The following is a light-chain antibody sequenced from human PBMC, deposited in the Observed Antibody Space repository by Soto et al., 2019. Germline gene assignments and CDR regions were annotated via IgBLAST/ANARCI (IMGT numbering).Light chain of an antibody. CDR1: QSLLHSNGYNY. V-gene: IGKV2-28*01. Sequence: DIVMTQSPLSLPVTPGEPASISCRSSQSLLHSNGYNYLDWYLQKPAQSPQPLIYLGSNRASGVPDRFSGSGSGTDFTLKISRVEAEDVGVYYCMQALQTPRTFGQGTKLEIK. CDR2: LGS. J-gene: IGKJ2*01. CDR3: MQALQTPRT.